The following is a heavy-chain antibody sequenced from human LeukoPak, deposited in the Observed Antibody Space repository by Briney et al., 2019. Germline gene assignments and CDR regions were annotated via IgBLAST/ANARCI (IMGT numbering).Heavy chain of an antibody. CDR3: ARDDDGMDV. CDR1: GYSFTDYG. J-gene: IGHJ6*02. V-gene: IGHV1-18*01. CDR2: ISAYNGNT. Sequence: ASMKVSCKASGYSFTDYGISWVRQAPGQGLEWMGWISAYNGNTKYAQILQGRVTMTTDTSTSTAYMDLRSLRSDDTAVYYCARDDDGMDVWGQGTTVTVSS.